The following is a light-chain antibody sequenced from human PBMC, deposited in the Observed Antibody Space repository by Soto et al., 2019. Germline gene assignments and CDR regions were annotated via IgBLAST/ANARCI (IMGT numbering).Light chain of an antibody. J-gene: IGLJ1*01. CDR3: SSYAGSYTFGYV. CDR2: EVS. CDR1: SGDVGGYNY. V-gene: IGLV2-8*01. Sequence: QSALTQPPSVSGSPGQSVTISCSGTSGDVGGYNYVSWYQQHPGTAPKLVIYEVSERPSAVPDRFSGSKSGNAASLTVSGLQADDEADYYCSSYAGSYTFGYVFGTGTKVTVL.